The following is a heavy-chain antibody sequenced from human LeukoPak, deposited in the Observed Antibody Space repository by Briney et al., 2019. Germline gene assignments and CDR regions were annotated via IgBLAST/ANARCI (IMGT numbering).Heavy chain of an antibody. D-gene: IGHD3-3*01. V-gene: IGHV3-20*04. J-gene: IGHJ4*02. CDR3: ARASSYDFWSGIDY. CDR2: LNWSGGST. CDR1: GFTFDDYG. Sequence: GGSLRLSCAASGFTFDDYGMSWVRQPPGKGLEWVSGLNWSGGSTGYADSVKGRFTISRDNAKNSLYLQMNSLRAEDTALYYCARASSYDFWSGIDYWGQGTLVTVSS.